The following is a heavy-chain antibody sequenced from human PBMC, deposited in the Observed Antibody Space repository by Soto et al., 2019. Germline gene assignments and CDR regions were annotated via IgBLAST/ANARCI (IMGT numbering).Heavy chain of an antibody. J-gene: IGHJ5*02. CDR1: GGSFSGYY. CDR3: ARGLLIIAAAGLKLYWFDP. V-gene: IGHV4-34*01. CDR2: INHSGST. Sequence: QVQLQQWGAGLLKPSETLSLTCAVYGGSFSGYYWSWIRQPPGKGPESIGEINHSGSTNYNPSLKSRVTVSVDTSKNQFSLKLSSVTAADTAVYYCARGLLIIAAAGLKLYWFDPWGQGTLVTVSS. D-gene: IGHD6-13*01.